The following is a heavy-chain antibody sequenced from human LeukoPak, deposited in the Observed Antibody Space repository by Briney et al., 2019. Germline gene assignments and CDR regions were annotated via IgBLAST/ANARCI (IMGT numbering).Heavy chain of an antibody. Sequence: SETLSLTCAVYGGSFSGYYWSWIRQPPGKGLEWIGSIYYSGSTYYNPSLKSRVTISVDTSKNQFSLKLSSVTAADTAVYYCARRERGLLSPLGYWGQGTLVTVSS. CDR1: GGSFSGYY. CDR2: IYYSGST. CDR3: ARRERGLLSPLGY. V-gene: IGHV4-34*01. J-gene: IGHJ4*02. D-gene: IGHD3-10*01.